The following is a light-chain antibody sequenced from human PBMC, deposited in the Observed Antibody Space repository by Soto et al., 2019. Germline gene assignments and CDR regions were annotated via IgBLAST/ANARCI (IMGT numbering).Light chain of an antibody. V-gene: IGKV1-5*01. J-gene: IGKJ4*02. Sequence: DIQMTQSPSTLSASVGDRVTITCRASQSISSWLAWYQQQPGKAPKLLIYDASSLESGVPSRFSGSGSGTEFTLTISSLQPDDFATYYCQQYNGYLFGGGTKVDIK. CDR2: DAS. CDR1: QSISSW. CDR3: QQYNGYL.